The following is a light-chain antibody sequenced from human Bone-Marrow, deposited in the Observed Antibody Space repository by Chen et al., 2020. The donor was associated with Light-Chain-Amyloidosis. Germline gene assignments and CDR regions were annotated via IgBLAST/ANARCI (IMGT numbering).Light chain of an antibody. J-gene: IGLJ1*01. CDR1: SSDVGGYNF. Sequence: QSALTQPASVSGSPGQSIIISCTGTSSDVGGYNFVSWYQQHPGKAPKLMIFDVNNRPSGVSNRFSGSKSDNTASLTISGLQPEDEADYYCTSYTSSHPYVFGTGTEVTVL. CDR3: TSYTSSHPYV. CDR2: DVN. V-gene: IGLV2-14*03.